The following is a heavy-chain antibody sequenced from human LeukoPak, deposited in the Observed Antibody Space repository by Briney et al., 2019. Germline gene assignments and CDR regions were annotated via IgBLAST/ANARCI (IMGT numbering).Heavy chain of an antibody. Sequence: ASVKVSCKASGYTFTSYGISWVRQAPGQGLEWMGWISAYNGNTNYAQKLQGRVTMTTDTSTSTAYMELSSLRSEDTTVYYCARVRAYSSSSVVGYYYYGMDVWGQGTTVTVSS. CDR1: GYTFTSYG. J-gene: IGHJ6*02. CDR2: ISAYNGNT. V-gene: IGHV1-18*01. D-gene: IGHD6-6*01. CDR3: ARVRAYSSSSVVGYYYYGMDV.